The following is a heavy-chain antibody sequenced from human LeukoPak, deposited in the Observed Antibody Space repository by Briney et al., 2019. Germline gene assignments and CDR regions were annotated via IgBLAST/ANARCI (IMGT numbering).Heavy chain of an antibody. CDR2: INPNSGGT. J-gene: IGHJ5*02. CDR1: GYTFTGYY. V-gene: IGHV1-2*02. D-gene: IGHD3-22*01. Sequence: ASVKVSCKASGYTFTGYYMHWVRQAPGQGLEWMGWINPNSGGTNHAQKFQGRVTMTRDTSISTAYMELSRLRSDDAAVYYCARDRRNYYDSSGYHNWFDPWGQGTLVTVSS. CDR3: ARDRRNYYDSSGYHNWFDP.